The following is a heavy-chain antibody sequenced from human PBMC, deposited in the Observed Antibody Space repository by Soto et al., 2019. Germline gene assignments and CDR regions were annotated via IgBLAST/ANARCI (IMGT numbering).Heavy chain of an antibody. CDR3: ASVPHSRSRWGEYYYYGMDV. J-gene: IGHJ6*02. CDR1: GFTFSSYG. D-gene: IGHD6-13*01. CDR2: IWYDGSNK. V-gene: IGHV3-33*01. Sequence: SLRLSCAASGFTFSSYGMHWVRQAPGKGLEWVAVIWYDGSNKYYADSVKGRFTISRDNSKNTLYLQMNSLRAEDTAVYYCASVPHSRSRWGEYYYYGMDVWGQGTTVTVSS.